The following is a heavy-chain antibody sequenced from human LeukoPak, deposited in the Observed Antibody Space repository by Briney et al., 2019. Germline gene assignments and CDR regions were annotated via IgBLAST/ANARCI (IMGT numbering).Heavy chain of an antibody. V-gene: IGHV3-74*01. CDR2: INSDGSST. Sequence: GGSLRLSCAASGFTFSTYWMHWVRQAPGKGLVWVSRINSDGSSTTYADSVKGRFTIPRDDAKNTLFLQMNSLRVEDTAVYYCARGASTDTGWFDPWGQGTLVTVSS. J-gene: IGHJ5*02. CDR1: GFTFSTYW. D-gene: IGHD2-2*01. CDR3: ARGASTDTGWFDP.